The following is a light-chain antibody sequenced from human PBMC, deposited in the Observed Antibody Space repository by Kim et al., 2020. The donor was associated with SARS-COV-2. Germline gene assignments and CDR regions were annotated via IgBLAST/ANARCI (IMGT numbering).Light chain of an antibody. V-gene: IGLV3-19*01. J-gene: IGLJ1*01. CDR1: SLRSYY. Sequence: SYELTQDPAVSVALGQTVRITCQGDSLRSYYASWYQQNPGQAPVLVIYGKNNRPSGIPDRFSGSSSGNTASLTITGAQAEDEADYYCNSRDSSGNHYVFG. CDR2: GKN. CDR3: NSRDSSGNHYV.